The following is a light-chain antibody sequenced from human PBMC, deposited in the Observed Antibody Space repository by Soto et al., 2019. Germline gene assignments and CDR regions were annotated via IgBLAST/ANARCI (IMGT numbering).Light chain of an antibody. J-gene: IGLJ2*01. CDR2: RNN. CDR3: AAWDDSLSGRYVV. Sequence: SVLTQPPSASGPPGQRVTISCSGSSSNIGSNYVYWYQQLPGTAPKLLIYRNNQRPSGVPDRFSGSKSGTSASLAISGLRSEDEADYYCAAWDDSLSGRYVVFGGGTKLTVL. V-gene: IGLV1-47*01. CDR1: SSNIGSNY.